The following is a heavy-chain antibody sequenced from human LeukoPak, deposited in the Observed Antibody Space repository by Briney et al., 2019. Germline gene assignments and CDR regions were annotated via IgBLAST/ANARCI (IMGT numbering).Heavy chain of an antibody. CDR3: ARQNPAAAGQGLDY. V-gene: IGHV4-59*08. CDR2: ISHIGST. J-gene: IGHJ4*02. Sequence: KPSETLSLTCTVSGGPICGYYWRWMRQPPGKGLEWLGYISHIGSTNYSPSLKSRITISVDTSKNQFSLKLTSVTAADTAVYYCARQNPAAAGQGLDYWGQGALVTVSS. D-gene: IGHD6-13*01. CDR1: GGPICGYY.